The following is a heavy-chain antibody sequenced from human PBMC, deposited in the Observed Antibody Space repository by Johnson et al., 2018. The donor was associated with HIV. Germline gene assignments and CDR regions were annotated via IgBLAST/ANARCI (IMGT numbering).Heavy chain of an antibody. CDR3: VRDISGKWGDAVDI. V-gene: IGHV3-35*01. CDR2: VCWNGSRT. J-gene: IGHJ3*02. D-gene: IGHD1-20*01. Sequence: VQLVESGGGVVRPGRSLRLSCAASGFTFSNSDMNWVHQAPGNRLEWVSGVCWNGSRTHYDASVRGRSTFSRDNAKNSLYLQMNSMRAEETAVYYWVRDISGKWGDAVDIWGQGTMVTVSS. CDR1: GFTFSNSD.